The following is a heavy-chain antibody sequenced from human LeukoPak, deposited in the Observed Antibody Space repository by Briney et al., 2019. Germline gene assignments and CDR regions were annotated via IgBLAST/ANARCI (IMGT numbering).Heavy chain of an antibody. J-gene: IGHJ4*02. CDR3: ARGLGYFDY. CDR1: GGSICSGGYS. Sequence: SETLCLTCAVSGGSICSGGYSWSWIRQPPGKGLEWIGYIYHSGSTYYNPSLKSRVTISVDRSKNQFSLKLSSVTAADTAVYYCARGLGYFDYWGQGTLVTVSS. V-gene: IGHV4-30-2*01. D-gene: IGHD6-19*01. CDR2: IYHSGST.